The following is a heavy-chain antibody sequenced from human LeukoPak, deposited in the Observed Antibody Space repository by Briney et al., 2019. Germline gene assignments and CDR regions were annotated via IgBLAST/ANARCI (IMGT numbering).Heavy chain of an antibody. CDR1: GGSLWSFY. J-gene: IGHJ4*02. V-gene: IGHV4-4*07. CDR2: LYNNGST. D-gene: IGHD3-22*01. CDR3: ARDWGLEYDSSGYYFPFYY. Sequence: SETLSLTCTVSGGSLWSFYWSWVRQPAGKGLEWIGRLYNNGSTNYSPSLKSRVIMSFDPSKNQFSLKLSSVTAADTAVYYCARDWGLEYDSSGYYFPFYYWGQGTLVTVSS.